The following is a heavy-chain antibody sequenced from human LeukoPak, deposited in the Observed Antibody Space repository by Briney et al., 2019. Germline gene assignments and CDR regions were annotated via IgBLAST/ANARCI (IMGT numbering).Heavy chain of an antibody. CDR2: ISSSGSTI. V-gene: IGHV3-11*01. J-gene: IGHJ6*02. Sequence: PGGSLRLSCTASGFTSSDYYMSWIRQAPGKGLEWVSYISSSGSTIYYADSVKGRFTISRDNAKNSLYLQMNSLRAEDTAVYYCAREFGDSSGYNYYYYGMDVWGQGTTVTVSS. CDR3: AREFGDSSGYNYYYYGMDV. D-gene: IGHD3-22*01. CDR1: GFTSSDYY.